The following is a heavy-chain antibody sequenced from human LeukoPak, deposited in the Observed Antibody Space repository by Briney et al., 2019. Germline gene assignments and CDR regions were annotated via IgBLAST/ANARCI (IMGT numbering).Heavy chain of an antibody. CDR1: GGTFSSYA. D-gene: IGHD5-18*01. Sequence: PVKVSCKASGGTFSSYAISWVRQAPGQGLGLMGGIIPIFGTANYAQKFQGRVTITADESTSTAYMELSSLRSEDTAVYYCATKRGYSYGYFDYWGQGTLVTVSS. CDR2: IIPIFGTA. V-gene: IGHV1-69*13. J-gene: IGHJ4*02. CDR3: ATKRGYSYGYFDY.